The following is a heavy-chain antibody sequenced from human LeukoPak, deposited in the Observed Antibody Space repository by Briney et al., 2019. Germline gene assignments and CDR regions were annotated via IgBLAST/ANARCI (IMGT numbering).Heavy chain of an antibody. Sequence: GGSLRLSCAASGFALSSHWMTWVRQVPGRGPEWVANVNRDGSETYYLDSVKGRFTISKDNAKNSLYLQMNSLRAEDTAVYYCAKDQSSGWYNWFDPWGQGTLVTVSS. CDR1: GFALSSHW. J-gene: IGHJ5*02. D-gene: IGHD6-19*01. CDR2: VNRDGSET. V-gene: IGHV3-7*03. CDR3: AKDQSSGWYNWFDP.